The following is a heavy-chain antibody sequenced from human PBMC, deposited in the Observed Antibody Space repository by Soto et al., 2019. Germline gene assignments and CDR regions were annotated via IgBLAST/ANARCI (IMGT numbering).Heavy chain of an antibody. CDR2: ISYDGSNK. CDR3: ARGQLVIVATIPWFDT. Sequence: XGSLRLSSADSGFTFSSYAMHWVRQAPGKGLEWVAVISYDGSNKYYADSVKGRFTISRDNSKNTLYLQMNSLRAEDTAVYYCARGQLVIVATIPWFDTWGQGTLVTVSP. V-gene: IGHV3-30-3*01. J-gene: IGHJ5*02. CDR1: GFTFSSYA. D-gene: IGHD5-12*01.